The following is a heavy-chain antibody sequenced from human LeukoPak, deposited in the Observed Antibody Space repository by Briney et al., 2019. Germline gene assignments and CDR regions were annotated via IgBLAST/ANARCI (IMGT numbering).Heavy chain of an antibody. V-gene: IGHV3-7*01. CDR2: IKQAGSEK. CDR3: ARGAYSSSWNCEH. D-gene: IGHD6-13*01. CDR1: GFTFSSYW. Sequence: GGSLRLSCAASGFTFSSYWMSWVRQAPGKGLEWVANIKQAGSEKYYVDSVKGRFTISRDDAKNSLYLQMSSLRAEDTAVYYCARGAYSSSWNCEHWGQGTLVTVSS. J-gene: IGHJ1*01.